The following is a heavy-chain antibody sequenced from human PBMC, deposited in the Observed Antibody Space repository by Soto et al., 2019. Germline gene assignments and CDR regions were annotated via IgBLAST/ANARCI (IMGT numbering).Heavy chain of an antibody. J-gene: IGHJ6*02. D-gene: IGHD3-10*01. CDR2: ISGYNGNT. CDR3: ARAGKYYYGSGSPYYYGMDV. V-gene: IGHV1-18*04. Sequence: QVQLVQSGAEVKKPGASVKVSCKASGYTFTSYGVSWVRQAPGQGLEWMGWISGYNGNTNYAQKLQGRVTMTTDTSTSTAYMELRSLRSADTAVYYCARAGKYYYGSGSPYYYGMDVWVQGITVTVSS. CDR1: GYTFTSYG.